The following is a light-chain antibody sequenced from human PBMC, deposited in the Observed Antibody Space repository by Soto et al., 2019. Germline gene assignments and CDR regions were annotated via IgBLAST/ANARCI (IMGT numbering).Light chain of an antibody. CDR1: QSVYSS. J-gene: IGKJ1*01. CDR2: GAS. CDR3: QQYNNWWT. Sequence: EIVMTQSPATLSASPGERATLSCRASQSVYSSLAWYQQKPGQPPRLLIYGASTRATGIPARFSGSGSGTEFTLTISSLQSEDFAVYYCQQYNNWWTFGQGTKVDIK. V-gene: IGKV3-15*01.